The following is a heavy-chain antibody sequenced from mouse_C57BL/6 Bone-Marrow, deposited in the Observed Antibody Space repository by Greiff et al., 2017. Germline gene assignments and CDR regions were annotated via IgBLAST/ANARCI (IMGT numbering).Heavy chain of an antibody. CDR1: GYSFTGYF. D-gene: IGHD3-3*01. CDR3: ARGEGRREDYFDY. J-gene: IGHJ2*01. CDR2: INPYNGDT. Sequence: EVQLQQSGPELVKPGDSVKISCKASGYSFTGYFMNWVMQSHGKSLEWIGRINPYNGDTFYNQKFKGKATLTVDKSSSTAHMELRSLTSEDSAVYYCARGEGRREDYFDYWGQGTTLTVSS. V-gene: IGHV1-20*01.